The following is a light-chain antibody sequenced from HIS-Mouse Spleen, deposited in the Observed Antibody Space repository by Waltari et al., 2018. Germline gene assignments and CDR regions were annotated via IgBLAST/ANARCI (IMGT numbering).Light chain of an antibody. J-gene: IGLJ2*01. CDR1: SSDVGGYNY. CDR2: DVS. Sequence: QSALTQPASVSGSPGQSLPTSCTGPSSDVGGYNYVSWYQQHPGKAPKLMIYDVSNRPSGVSNRFSGSKSGNTASLTISGLKAEDEADYYCSSYTSSSTEVFGGGTKLTVL. CDR3: SSYTSSSTEV. V-gene: IGLV2-14*03.